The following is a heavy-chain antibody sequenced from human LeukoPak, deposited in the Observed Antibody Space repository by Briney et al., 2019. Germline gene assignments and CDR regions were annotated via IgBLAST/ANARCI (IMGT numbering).Heavy chain of an antibody. Sequence: PSETLSLTCTVSGGSISSYYWSWIRQPPGKGLEWIGYIYYSGSTNYNPSLKSRVTISVDTSKNQFSLKLSSVTAEDTAVYYCAKDRYSTSRTNKAAAGILGDYRGQGTLVTVSS. D-gene: IGHD6-13*01. CDR2: IYYSGST. CDR3: AKDRYSTSRTNKAAAGILGDY. CDR1: GGSISSYY. V-gene: IGHV4-59*12. J-gene: IGHJ4*02.